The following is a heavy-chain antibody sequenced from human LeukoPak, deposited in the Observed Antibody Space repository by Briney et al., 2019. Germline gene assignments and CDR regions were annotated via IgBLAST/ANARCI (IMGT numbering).Heavy chain of an antibody. CDR1: GGSISSNY. V-gene: IGHV4-59*01. CDR2: IYYIGST. J-gene: IGHJ1*01. Sequence: SGTLSLTCSVSGGSISSNYWSWIRQPPGKGVEWIGYIYYIGSTNYNPSLKSRVTISVDTSKNQFSLKMSSVTAADTAVYYCARGVGVTTEGEYFQHWGQGTLVTVSS. D-gene: IGHD1-26*01. CDR3: ARGVGVTTEGEYFQH.